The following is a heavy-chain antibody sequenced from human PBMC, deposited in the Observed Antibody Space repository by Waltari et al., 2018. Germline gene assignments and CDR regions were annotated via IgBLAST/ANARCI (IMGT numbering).Heavy chain of an antibody. V-gene: IGHV4-59*11. CDR1: GGSISSHS. CDR2: IYYSGST. D-gene: IGHD6-19*01. Sequence: QVPLPESGPGLVKPSENLSLTCSVSGGSISSHSLSWIRPPPGKGLEWIGYIYYSGSTNYNPSLKSLSTISVDTSKNQFSLKLSSVTAADTAVYYCAKPVADHTGGVYFQHWGQGTLVTVSS. J-gene: IGHJ1*01. CDR3: AKPVADHTGGVYFQH.